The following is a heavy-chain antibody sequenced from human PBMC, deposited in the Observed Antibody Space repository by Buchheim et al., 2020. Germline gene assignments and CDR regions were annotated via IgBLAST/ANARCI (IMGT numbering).Heavy chain of an antibody. CDR3: ARGSSSWYSLGPKKHQYNWFDP. V-gene: IGHV4-4*02. CDR1: GGSISSSNW. D-gene: IGHD6-13*01. J-gene: IGHJ5*02. Sequence: QVQLQESGPGLVKPSGTLSLTCAVSGGSISSSNWWSWVRQPPGKGLEWIGEIFHSGTTNYNPSLKSRVTISVDKSKNQFSLKLSSVTAADTAVYYCARGSSSWYSLGPKKHQYNWFDPWGQGTL. CDR2: IFHSGTT.